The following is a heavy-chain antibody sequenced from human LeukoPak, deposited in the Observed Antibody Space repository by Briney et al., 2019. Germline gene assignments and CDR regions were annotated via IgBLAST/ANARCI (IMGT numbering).Heavy chain of an antibody. J-gene: IGHJ4*02. V-gene: IGHV3-23*01. D-gene: IGHD2-21*01. Sequence: GGSLRLSCAASGFTFSSYAMSWVRQAPGKGLEWVSAISGSGGSTYYADSVKGRFTISRDNSKNTLYLQMGSLRAEDMAVYYCAREEEGGDFDYWGQGTLVTVSS. CDR2: ISGSGGST. CDR3: AREEEGGDFDY. CDR1: GFTFSSYA.